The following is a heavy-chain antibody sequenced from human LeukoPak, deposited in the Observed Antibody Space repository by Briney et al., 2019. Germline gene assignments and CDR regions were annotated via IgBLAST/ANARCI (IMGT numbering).Heavy chain of an antibody. Sequence: GGSLRLSCAASEFIFSSYSMNWVRQAPGKGLEWVSYISSSSSTIYYGDSVKGRFTISRDNAKNSLYLQMNSLRAEDTAVYYCAKEYPDYGDYPLDYWGQGTLVTVSS. CDR1: EFIFSSYS. CDR3: AKEYPDYGDYPLDY. D-gene: IGHD4-17*01. J-gene: IGHJ4*02. CDR2: ISSSSSTI. V-gene: IGHV3-48*01.